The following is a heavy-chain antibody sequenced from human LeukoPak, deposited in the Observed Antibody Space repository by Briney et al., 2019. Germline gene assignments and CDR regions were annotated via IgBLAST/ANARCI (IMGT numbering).Heavy chain of an antibody. Sequence: ASVKVSCKAPGYTFTKSYIHWVRQAPGQRLEWMGLINPGGDNTDYAQKFQGRVTMTSDTSARTVYMELSRLRSDGTAVYCCARGYYGSGSYFTYWGQGTLVTVSS. D-gene: IGHD3-10*01. CDR1: GYTFTKSY. V-gene: IGHV1-46*01. CDR3: ARGYYGSGSYFTY. CDR2: INPGGDNT. J-gene: IGHJ4*02.